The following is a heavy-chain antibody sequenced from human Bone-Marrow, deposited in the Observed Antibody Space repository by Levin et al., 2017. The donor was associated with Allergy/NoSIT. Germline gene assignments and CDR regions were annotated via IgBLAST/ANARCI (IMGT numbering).Heavy chain of an antibody. CDR1: GFTFGNYA. CDR3: ARDGSGPYCTYDCHWWFDP. CDR2: IAYDGSRK. V-gene: IGHV3-30*03. D-gene: IGHD2-8*01. Sequence: GGSLRLSCAASGFTFGNYAMHWVRQAPGRGLEWLAAIAYDGSRKYYADAVKGRFTLSRDNSKRTLYLKMNSLRPDDTAVYYCARDGSGPYCTYDCHWWFDPWGQGTLVTVSS. J-gene: IGHJ5*02.